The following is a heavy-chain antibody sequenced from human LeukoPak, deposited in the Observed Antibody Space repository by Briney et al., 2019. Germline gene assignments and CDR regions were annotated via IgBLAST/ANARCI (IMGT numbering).Heavy chain of an antibody. Sequence: PGRSLRLSCAASGFTFSSYAMHWVRQAPGKGLEWVAVISYDGSNKYYADSVKGRFTISRDNSKNTLYLQMNSLRDEDTAVYYCARVLTVYSTSLGYWGQGTLVTVSS. V-gene: IGHV3-30-3*01. D-gene: IGHD6-6*01. J-gene: IGHJ4*02. CDR2: ISYDGSNK. CDR3: ARVLTVYSTSLGY. CDR1: GFTFSSYA.